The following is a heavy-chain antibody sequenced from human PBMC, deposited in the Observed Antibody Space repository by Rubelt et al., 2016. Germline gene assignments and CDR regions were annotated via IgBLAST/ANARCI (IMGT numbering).Heavy chain of an antibody. D-gene: IGHD5-18*01. J-gene: IGHJ4*02. CDR1: GFSFGGHW. CDR3: VRSAGYGFFDY. Sequence: VQPGGSVRLSCAASGFSFGGHWMAWVRLASGKGLEWVANIKKDGSETNCVDSVKGRFTISRDNAKNSLYLQMNSLRDEDTGIFYCVRSAGYGFFDYWGQGMLVTVSS. CDR2: IKKDGSET. V-gene: IGHV3-7*01.